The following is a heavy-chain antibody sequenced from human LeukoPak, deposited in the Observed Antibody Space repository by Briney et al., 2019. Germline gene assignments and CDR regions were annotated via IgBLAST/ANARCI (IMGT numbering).Heavy chain of an antibody. CDR1: GGXFSGYY. Sequence: SETLSLTCAVYGGXFSGYYCSWIRQPPGKGLEWIGEINHSGSTNYNPSLKSRVTISVDTSKNQFSLKLSSATAADTAVYYCASLNHHYYAMDAWGQGTTVTVS. V-gene: IGHV4-34*01. J-gene: IGHJ6*02. D-gene: IGHD1-14*01. CDR2: INHSGST. CDR3: ASLNHHYYAMDA.